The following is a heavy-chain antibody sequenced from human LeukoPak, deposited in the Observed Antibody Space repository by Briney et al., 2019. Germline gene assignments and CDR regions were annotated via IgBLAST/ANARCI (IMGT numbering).Heavy chain of an antibody. V-gene: IGHV3-23*01. D-gene: IGHD2-21*02. CDR3: AKVVPHCGADCYVRWFFDL. CDR2: ISGSGGRT. J-gene: IGHJ2*01. Sequence: GGSLRLSCAASGFTFSSYAMCWVRQAPGKGLEWVSAISGSGGRTYYADSAKGRFTISRDNSKNTLYLQMNSLRAEDTAVYYCAKVVPHCGADCYVRWFFDLWGRGTLVTVSS. CDR1: GFTFSSYA.